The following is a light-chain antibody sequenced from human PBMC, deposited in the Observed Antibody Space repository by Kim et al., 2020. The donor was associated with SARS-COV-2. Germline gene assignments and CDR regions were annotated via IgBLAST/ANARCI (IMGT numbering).Light chain of an antibody. CDR1: QSVSSSY. CDR2: GVS. CDR3: QQYGSSLRT. V-gene: IGKV3-20*01. Sequence: EIVLTQSPGTLSLSPGERATLSCRASQSVSSSYLAWYQHKPGQAPRLLIYGVSSRATGIPDRFSGSGSGTDFTLTISRLEPEDFAMYYCQQYGSSLRTFGQGTKVDIK. J-gene: IGKJ1*01.